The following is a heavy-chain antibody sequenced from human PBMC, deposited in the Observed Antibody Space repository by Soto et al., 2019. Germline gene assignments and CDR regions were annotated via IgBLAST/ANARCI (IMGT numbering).Heavy chain of an antibody. J-gene: IGHJ5*02. Sequence: QVTVKESGPVLVKPTETLTLTCTVSGFSLSNAGLGVSWIRQPPGKALEWLAHIFSNDEKSYSTSLKSRLTLPKETSKIQVVLTKTNRDPVDTATYYCASTYSTNSYWFDPWGQGTLVTVSS. D-gene: IGHD6-13*01. CDR1: GFSLSNAGLG. V-gene: IGHV2-26*04. CDR2: IFSNDEK. CDR3: ASTYSTNSYWFDP.